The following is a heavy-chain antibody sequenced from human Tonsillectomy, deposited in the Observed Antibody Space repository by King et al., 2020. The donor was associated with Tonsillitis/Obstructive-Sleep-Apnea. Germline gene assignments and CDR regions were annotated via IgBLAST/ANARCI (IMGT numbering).Heavy chain of an antibody. CDR3: ARELGLTYGYFGMDV. CDR1: GFTFSSYA. J-gene: IGHJ6*02. V-gene: IGHV3-33*01. D-gene: IGHD2-8*01. Sequence: VQLVESGGGVVQPGRSLRLSCAASGFTFSSYAMHWVRQAPGKGLKWVAVIWYDGSNKYYADSVKGRFTISRDNIKNTLYLQMNSLRAEDTAVYYCARELGLTYGYFGMDVWGPGTTVTVSS. CDR2: IWYDGSNK.